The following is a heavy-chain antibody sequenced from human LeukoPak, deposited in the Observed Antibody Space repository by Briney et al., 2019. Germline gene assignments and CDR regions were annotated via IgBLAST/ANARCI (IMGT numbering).Heavy chain of an antibody. Sequence: KPSETLSLTCTVSGDSIRSHYCAWIRQSPGKGLEWIGHIYNSATTDYNPSFKSRVTISLDTSKKQFFLKMTSVTALDSAVYYCARGGEGYNDDAFEVWGLGTAVTVSS. CDR2: IYNSATT. CDR1: GDSIRSHY. J-gene: IGHJ3*01. V-gene: IGHV4-59*11. CDR3: ARGGEGYNDDAFEV. D-gene: IGHD5-24*01.